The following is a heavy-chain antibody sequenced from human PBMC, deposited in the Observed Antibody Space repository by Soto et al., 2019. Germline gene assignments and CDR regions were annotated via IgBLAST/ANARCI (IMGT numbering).Heavy chain of an antibody. V-gene: IGHV3-30-3*01. J-gene: IGHJ4*02. D-gene: IGHD3-22*01. CDR1: GFTFSSYA. CDR2: ISYDGSNK. CDR3: ARDFAFGYYDSSGSPDY. Sequence: PGGSLRLSCAASGFTFSSYAMHWVRQAPGKGLEWVAVISYDGSNKYYADSVKGRFTISRDNSKNTLYLQMNSLRAEDTAVYYCARDFAFGYYDSSGSPDYWGQGTLVTVS.